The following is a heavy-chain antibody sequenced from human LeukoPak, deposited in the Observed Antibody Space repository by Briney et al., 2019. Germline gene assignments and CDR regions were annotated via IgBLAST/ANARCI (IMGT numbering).Heavy chain of an antibody. CDR2: IYHSGST. CDR3: AREEMATIPDAFDI. J-gene: IGHJ3*02. D-gene: IGHD5-24*01. Sequence: SSETLSLTCAVSGGSISSSNWWSWVRQPPGKGLEWIGEIYHSGSTNYNPSLKSRVTISVDKSKNQFSLKLRSVTAADTAVYYCAREEMATIPDAFDIWGQGTMVTVSS. V-gene: IGHV4-4*02. CDR1: GGSISSSNW.